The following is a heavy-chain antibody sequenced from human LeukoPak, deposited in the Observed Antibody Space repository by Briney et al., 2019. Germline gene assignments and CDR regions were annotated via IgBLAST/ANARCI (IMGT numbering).Heavy chain of an antibody. CDR3: ARGNYHAFDI. CDR1: GGSISSYY. V-gene: IGHV4-59*01. CDR2: IYYSGST. J-gene: IGHJ3*02. Sequence: PSETLSLTCTVSGGSISSYYWSWIRQPPGKGLEWIGYIYYSGSTNYNPSLKSRVTISVDTSKNQFSLKLSSVTAAATAVYYCARGNYHAFDIWGQGTMVTVSS. D-gene: IGHD1-7*01.